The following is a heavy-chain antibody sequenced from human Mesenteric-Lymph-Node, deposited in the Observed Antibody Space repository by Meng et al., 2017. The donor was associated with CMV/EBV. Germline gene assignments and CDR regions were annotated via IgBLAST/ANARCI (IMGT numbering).Heavy chain of an antibody. CDR2: INHSGST. J-gene: IGHJ4*02. D-gene: IGHD3-9*01. Sequence: QMHLHQWGARLLKPSETLSVTCAVYGGSFSCYYWNWIRQSPEKGLEWIGEINHSGSTTYNPSFTSRIIISVDTSTNQISLNMNSVTAADTAVYYCARGSSYDILTGYFDYWGQGALVTVSS. V-gene: IGHV4-34*01. CDR3: ARGSSYDILTGYFDY. CDR1: GGSFSCYY.